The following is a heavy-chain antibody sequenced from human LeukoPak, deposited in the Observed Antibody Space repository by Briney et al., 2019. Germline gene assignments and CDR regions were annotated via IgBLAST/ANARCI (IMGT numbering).Heavy chain of an antibody. J-gene: IGHJ4*02. Sequence: ANYAQKLQGRATITTDESTSTAYMELSSLRSEDTAVYYCARGLQEYLFDYWGQGTLVTVSS. D-gene: IGHD6-6*01. CDR3: ARGLQEYLFDY. CDR2: A. V-gene: IGHV1-69*05.